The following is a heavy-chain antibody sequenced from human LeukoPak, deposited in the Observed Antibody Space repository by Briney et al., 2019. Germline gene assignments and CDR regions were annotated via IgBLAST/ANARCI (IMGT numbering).Heavy chain of an antibody. CDR1: GGSFSGYY. CDR3: ARDGQQLGSGHFDD. Sequence: PSETLSLTCAVYGGSFSGYYWSWIRQPPGKGLEWIGEINHSGSTNYNPSLKSRVTILVDTSKNQFSLKLSSVTAADTAVYYCARDGQQLGSGHFDDWGQGTLVTVSS. D-gene: IGHD6-13*01. J-gene: IGHJ4*02. CDR2: INHSGST. V-gene: IGHV4-34*01.